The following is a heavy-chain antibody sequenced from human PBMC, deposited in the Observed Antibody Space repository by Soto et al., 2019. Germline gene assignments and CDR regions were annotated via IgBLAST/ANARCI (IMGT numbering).Heavy chain of an antibody. Sequence: SRKVTNKATVLNFRSYAISWVRQAPGQGLEWMGGIIPIFGTANYAQKLQGRVTITADESTRTAYLELSSLRSEDTGVYYCARDLVVEAFAVW. V-gene: IGHV1-69*01. J-gene: IGHJ3*01. CDR3: ARDLVVEAFAV. CDR1: VLNFRSYA. CDR2: IIPIFGTA. D-gene: IGHD3-10*01.